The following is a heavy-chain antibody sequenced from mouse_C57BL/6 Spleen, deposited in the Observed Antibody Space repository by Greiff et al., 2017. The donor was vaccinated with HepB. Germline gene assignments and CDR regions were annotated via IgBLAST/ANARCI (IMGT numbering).Heavy chain of an antibody. J-gene: IGHJ3*01. CDR2: IRLKSDNYAT. CDR3: TGRGFAY. CDR1: GFTFSNYW. Sequence: EVKVEESGGGLVQPGGSMKLSCVASGFTFSNYWMNWVRQSPEKGLEWVAQIRLKSDNYATHYAVSVKGRFTISRDDSKSSVYLQMNNLRAEDTGIYYCTGRGFAYWGQGTLVTVSA. V-gene: IGHV6-3*01.